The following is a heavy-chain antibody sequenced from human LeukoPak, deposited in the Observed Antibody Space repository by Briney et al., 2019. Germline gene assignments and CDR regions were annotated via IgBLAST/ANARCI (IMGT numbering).Heavy chain of an antibody. V-gene: IGHV3-7*01. J-gene: IGHJ6*03. D-gene: IGHD5-12*01. CDR3: ARDPRDSGVWSQGDYMDV. CDR1: GFTFSSYW. Sequence: GGSLRLSCAASGFTFSSYWMSWVRQAPGKGLEWVAHIKQDGSEKYYVDSVKGRFTISRDNAKNSLYLQMNSLRAEDTAGYFCARDPRDSGVWSQGDYMDVWGKGTTVTVSS. CDR2: IKQDGSEK.